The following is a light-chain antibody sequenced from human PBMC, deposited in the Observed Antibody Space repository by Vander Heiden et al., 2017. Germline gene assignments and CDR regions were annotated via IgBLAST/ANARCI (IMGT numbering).Light chain of an antibody. J-gene: IGKJ4*01. CDR3: QQYDNLPLT. V-gene: IGKV1-33*01. CDR2: DAS. CDR1: QDISNY. Sequence: DIQMTQSPSSLSASVGDRVTITCRASQDISNYLNWYQQQPGKDPRLLIYDASNLQTGVPSRFSGSGSGTDFTFTISSLQPEDIATYYCQQYDNLPLTFGGGTKVXIK.